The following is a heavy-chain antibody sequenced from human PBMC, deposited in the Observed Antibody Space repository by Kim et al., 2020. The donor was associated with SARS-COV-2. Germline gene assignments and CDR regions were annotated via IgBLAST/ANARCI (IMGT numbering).Heavy chain of an antibody. J-gene: IGHJ5*02. Sequence: SVKVSCKASGGTFSSYAISWVRQAPGQGIEWMGGIIPIFGTANYAQKFQGRVTITADESTSTAYMELSSLRSEDTAVYYCARGVTPGERTNYDFWSGYLNWFDPWGQGTLVTVSS. CDR2: IIPIFGTA. V-gene: IGHV1-69*13. CDR3: ARGVTPGERTNYDFWSGYLNWFDP. D-gene: IGHD3-3*01. CDR1: GGTFSSYA.